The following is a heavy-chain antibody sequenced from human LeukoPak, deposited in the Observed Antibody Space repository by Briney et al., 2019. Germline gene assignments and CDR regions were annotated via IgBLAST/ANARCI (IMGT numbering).Heavy chain of an antibody. CDR2: ISGSGGST. CDR3: ANDLNPSSSWYLKTFDY. V-gene: IGHV3-23*01. D-gene: IGHD6-13*01. Sequence: GGSLRLSCAASGFTFSSYAMSWVRQAPGKGLEWVSAISGSGGSTYYADSVKGRFTISRDNSKNTLYLQMNSLRAEDTAVYYCANDLNPSSSWYLKTFDYWGQGTLVTVSS. CDR1: GFTFSSYA. J-gene: IGHJ4*02.